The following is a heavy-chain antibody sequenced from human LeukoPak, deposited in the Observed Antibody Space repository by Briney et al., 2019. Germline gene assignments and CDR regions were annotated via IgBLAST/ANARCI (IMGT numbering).Heavy chain of an antibody. V-gene: IGHV4-59*08. CDR1: GGSISSYY. CDR3: ARQPSGTAAFDI. Sequence: SETLSLTCAISGGSISSYYWSWIRQSPGKGLEWIAYIYHSGNTNYNPSFKSRVTISVDTSKNQFSLKLTSVAAADTAIYYCARQPSGTAAFDIWGQGTMVTVSS. J-gene: IGHJ3*02. CDR2: IYHSGNT. D-gene: IGHD1/OR15-1a*01.